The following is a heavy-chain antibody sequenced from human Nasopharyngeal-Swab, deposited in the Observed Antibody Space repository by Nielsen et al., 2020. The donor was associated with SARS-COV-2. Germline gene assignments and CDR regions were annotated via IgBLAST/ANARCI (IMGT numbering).Heavy chain of an antibody. CDR3: VRDVIATVTTPPDY. CDR1: GFTFSSYW. CDR2: IKQDGGEE. D-gene: IGHD4-17*01. J-gene: IGHJ4*02. V-gene: IGHV3-7*01. Sequence: GGSLRLSCAASGFTFSSYWMSWVRQAPGKGLEWVANIKQDGGEENYVDSVKGRFTISRDNAKNSLYLQMNTLRAEDTAVYYCVRDVIATVTTPPDYWGQGTLVTVSS.